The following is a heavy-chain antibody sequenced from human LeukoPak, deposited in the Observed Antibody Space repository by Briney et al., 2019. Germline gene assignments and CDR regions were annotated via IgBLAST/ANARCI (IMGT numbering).Heavy chain of an antibody. D-gene: IGHD3-10*01. CDR3: ARTLWFGDYEMHDQ. J-gene: IGHJ5*02. Sequence: ASVKVSCKTSGYTSTSYGISWVRQAPGEGLEWMGWTNTDKGDTDHAQTLQGRVAMTIDTSTSTAYMELRSLKYDDTAVYYCARTLWFGDYEMHDQWGQGTLVTVSP. V-gene: IGHV1-18*01. CDR2: TNTDKGDT. CDR1: GYTSTSYG.